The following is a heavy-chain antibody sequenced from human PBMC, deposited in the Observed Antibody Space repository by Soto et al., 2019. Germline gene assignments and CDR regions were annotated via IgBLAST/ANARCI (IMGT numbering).Heavy chain of an antibody. CDR1: GYTFTSYA. CDR2: INAGNGNT. D-gene: IGHD2-15*01. Sequence: QVQLVQSGAEEKKPGASVKVSCKASGYTFTSYAMDWVRQAPGQRLEWMGWINAGNGNTKYSQKFQGRVTITRDTSASRAYIELISLRSEDTAVYNCARDSRINLYYGGQGTLVTVSS. J-gene: IGHJ4*02. V-gene: IGHV1-3*05. CDR3: ARDSRINLYY.